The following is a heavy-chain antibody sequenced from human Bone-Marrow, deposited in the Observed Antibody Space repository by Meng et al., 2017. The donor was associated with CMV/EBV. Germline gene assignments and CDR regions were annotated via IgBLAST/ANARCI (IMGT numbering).Heavy chain of an antibody. V-gene: IGHV3-74*01. CDR1: GFTFSSYW. CDR2: INSDGSST. J-gene: IGHJ6*02. CDR3: ARVLFGYSSSVMYYYYGIDV. Sequence: GGSLRLSCAASGFTFSSYWMHWVRQAPGKGLVWVSRINSDGSSTSYADSVKGRFTISRDNAKNTLYLQMNSLRAEDTAVYYCARVLFGYSSSVMYYYYGIDVWGQGTTVTVSS. D-gene: IGHD6-19*01.